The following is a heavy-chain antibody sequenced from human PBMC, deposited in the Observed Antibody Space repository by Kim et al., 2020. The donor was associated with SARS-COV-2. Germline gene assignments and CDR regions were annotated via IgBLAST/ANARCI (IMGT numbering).Heavy chain of an antibody. Sequence: SETLSLTCTVSGGSISSSSYYWGWIRQPPGKGLEWIGSIYYSGSTYYNPSLKSRVTISVDTSKNQFSLKLSSVTAADTAVYYCARHLWFGEYVDYWGQGT. J-gene: IGHJ4*02. CDR3: ARHLWFGEYVDY. CDR1: GGSISSSSYY. D-gene: IGHD3-10*01. CDR2: IYYSGST. V-gene: IGHV4-39*01.